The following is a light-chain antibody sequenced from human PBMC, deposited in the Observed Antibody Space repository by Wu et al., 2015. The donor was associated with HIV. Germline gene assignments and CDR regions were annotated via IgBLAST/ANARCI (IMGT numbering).Light chain of an antibody. CDR3: QQLNTYPLT. V-gene: IGKV1-5*03. Sequence: DIQMTQSPSTLSASVGDRVTITCRASQSISSWLAWYQQKPGTAPNLLIYKASTLESGVPSGFSGSGSGTEFTLTVSSLQPEDFATYYCQQLNTYPLTFGGGTKVEIK. J-gene: IGKJ4*01. CDR1: QSISSW. CDR2: KAS.